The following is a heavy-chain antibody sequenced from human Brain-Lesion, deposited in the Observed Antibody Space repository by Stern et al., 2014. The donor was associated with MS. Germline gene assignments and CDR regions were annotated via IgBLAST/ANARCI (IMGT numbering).Heavy chain of an antibody. V-gene: IGHV4-39*01. CDR1: GGSVSSTSYA. J-gene: IGHJ5*02. CDR3: AGEEDIRYCSGGSCTGNWFDP. CDR2: IYYSGNT. Sequence: VHLVESGPGLVKPSETLSLTCTVAGGSVSSTSYAWAWIRQPPGKGLEWIGTIYYSGNTYYSPSLKSRLTISLDPAKNQFPLRGRSVTAADTAVYYCAGEEDIRYCSGGSCTGNWFDPWGQGTLVTVSS. D-gene: IGHD2-15*01.